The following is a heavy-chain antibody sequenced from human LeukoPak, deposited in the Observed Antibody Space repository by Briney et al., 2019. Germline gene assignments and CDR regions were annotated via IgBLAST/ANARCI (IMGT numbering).Heavy chain of an antibody. D-gene: IGHD3-10*01. Sequence: SETLSLTCDVYGGSFRGYYWSWIRQPPGKGLEWIGEINRSGSTNYNPSLKSRATISVDTSKNQFSLKLSSVTAADTALYYCAGAYYGSGSYYGWFDPWGQGTLVTVSS. CDR2: INRSGST. J-gene: IGHJ5*02. CDR1: GGSFRGYY. V-gene: IGHV4-34*01. CDR3: AGAYYGSGSYYGWFDP.